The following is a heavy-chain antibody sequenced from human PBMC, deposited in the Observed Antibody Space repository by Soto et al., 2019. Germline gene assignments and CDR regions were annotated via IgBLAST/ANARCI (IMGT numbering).Heavy chain of an antibody. CDR2: MEPSTGRT. J-gene: IGHJ4*02. V-gene: IGHV1-8*01. D-gene: IGHD1-26*01. CDR1: GYSFTSLD. CDR3: ALRVSAGVDY. Sequence: QVQLVQSGAEVREPGASVEVSCKASGYSFTSLDINWVRQTAGQGLEWMGWMEPSTGRTGYAQKFQGRVTMTRDASINTAYRGLTTRTQDDTPFYHCALRVSAGVDYWGQGTLVSVSS.